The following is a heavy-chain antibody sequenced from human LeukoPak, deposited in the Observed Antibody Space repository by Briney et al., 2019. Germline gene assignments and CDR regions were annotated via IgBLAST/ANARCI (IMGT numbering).Heavy chain of an antibody. CDR3: AKDLVAGIYGY. CDR1: GFTFSSYG. J-gene: IGHJ4*02. V-gene: IGHV3-33*06. CDR2: IWYDGSNK. D-gene: IGHD6-19*01. Sequence: GGSLRLSCAASGFTFSSYGMHRVRQAPGKGLEWVAVIWYDGSNKYYADSVKGRFTISRDNSKNTLYLQMNSLRAEDTAVYYCAKDLVAGIYGYWGQGTLVTVSS.